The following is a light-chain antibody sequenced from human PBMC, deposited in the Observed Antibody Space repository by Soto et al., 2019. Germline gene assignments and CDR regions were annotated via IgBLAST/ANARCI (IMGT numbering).Light chain of an antibody. V-gene: IGLV2-23*01. Sequence: QSLLTQPASVSGSPGQSITISCTGTSSDIGTYNLVSWYQHYPGKAPKLMIYEGIKRPSGVSNRFSGSKSGNTAFLTISGLQAEDEADYYCCSYAGSGTDNYVFGSGTKLTVL. CDR1: SSDIGTYNL. CDR2: EGI. CDR3: CSYAGSGTDNYV. J-gene: IGLJ1*01.